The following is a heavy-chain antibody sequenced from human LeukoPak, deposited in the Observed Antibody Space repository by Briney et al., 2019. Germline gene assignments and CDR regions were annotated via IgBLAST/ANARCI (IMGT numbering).Heavy chain of an antibody. CDR2: IYYSGST. J-gene: IGHJ5*02. CDR3: ARSVANWFDP. V-gene: IGHV4-59*01. CDR1: GDSINSYY. Sequence: PSETLSLTCTVSGDSINSYYWSWIRQPPGKGLEWIAYIYYSGSTNYNPSLKSRVTISVDTSKNQFSLKLSSVTAADTAVYYCARSVANWFDPWGQGTLVTVSS. D-gene: IGHD4-23*01.